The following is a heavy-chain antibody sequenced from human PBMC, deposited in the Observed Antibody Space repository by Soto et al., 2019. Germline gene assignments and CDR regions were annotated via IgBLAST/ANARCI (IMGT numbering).Heavy chain of an antibody. CDR1: GFTFSSYG. V-gene: IGHV3-33*01. CDR2: IWYDGSNK. D-gene: IGHD6-13*01. Sequence: GGSLRLSCAASGFTFSSYGMHWVRQAPGKGLEWVAVIWYDGSNKYYADSVKGRFTISRDNSKNTLYLQMNSLRAEDTAVYYCPRDPRPRIAALIGGVFYYYYGMAVRGQGTTGTAS. CDR3: PRDPRPRIAALIGGVFYYYYGMAV. J-gene: IGHJ6*02.